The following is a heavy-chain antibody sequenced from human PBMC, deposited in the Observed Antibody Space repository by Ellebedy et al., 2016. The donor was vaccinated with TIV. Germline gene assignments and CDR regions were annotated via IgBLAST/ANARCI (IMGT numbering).Heavy chain of an antibody. V-gene: IGHV1-69*04. CDR1: GGTFSSYA. D-gene: IGHD1-1*01. CDR2: IIPILGIA. Sequence: SVKVSXXASGGTFSSYAISWVRQAPGQGLEWMGRIIPILGIANYAQKFQGRVTITADKSTSTAYMELSSLRSEDTAVYYCASGTNWPKPPYYYYGMDVWGQGTTVTVSS. CDR3: ASGTNWPKPPYYYYGMDV. J-gene: IGHJ6*02.